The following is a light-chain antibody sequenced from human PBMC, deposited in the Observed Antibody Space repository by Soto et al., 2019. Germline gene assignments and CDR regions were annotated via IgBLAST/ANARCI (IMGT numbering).Light chain of an antibody. J-gene: IGKJ2*01. CDR2: GAS. Sequence: EIVLTQSPGTLSLSPGDRATLSCRASQSVSSSDFAWYQQKAAQAPRLLIYGASSRATGIPDRFSGSGLGTVFTLPMSRLEPEDFAVYYGRKYGSSPLSIFGRGPRLEI. CDR3: RKYGSSPLSI. V-gene: IGKV3-20*01. CDR1: QSVSSSD.